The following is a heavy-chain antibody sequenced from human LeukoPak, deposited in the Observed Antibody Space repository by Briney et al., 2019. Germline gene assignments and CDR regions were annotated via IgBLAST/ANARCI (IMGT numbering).Heavy chain of an antibody. V-gene: IGHV1-2*02. CDR3: ARAGIVVVPAASDPNDAFDI. CDR2: INPNSGGT. J-gene: IGHJ3*02. CDR1: GYTFTGYY. D-gene: IGHD2-2*01. Sequence: ASVKVSCKASGYTFTGYYMHWVRQAPGQGLEWMGWINPNSGGTNYAQKFQGRVTMTRDTSISTAYMELSRLRSDDTAVCYCARAGIVVVPAASDPNDAFDIWGQGIMVTVSS.